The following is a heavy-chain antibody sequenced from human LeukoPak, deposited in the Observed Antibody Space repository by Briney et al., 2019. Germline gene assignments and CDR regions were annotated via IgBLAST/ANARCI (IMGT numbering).Heavy chain of an antibody. D-gene: IGHD3-22*01. CDR1: GFTFSSYS. CDR3: ARTYYQYFQH. Sequence: GGSLRLSCAASGFTFSSYSMNWVRQAPGKGLEWVSYISSSGTTIYYADSVKGRFTISRDNAKNSLYLQMNSLRAEDTAVYYCARTYYQYFQHWGQGTLVTVSS. CDR2: ISSSGTTI. V-gene: IGHV3-48*04. J-gene: IGHJ1*01.